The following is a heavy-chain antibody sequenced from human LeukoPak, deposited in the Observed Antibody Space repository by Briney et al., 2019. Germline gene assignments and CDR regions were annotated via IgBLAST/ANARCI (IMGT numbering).Heavy chain of an antibody. CDR3: ARVGIAVAGTDYFDY. J-gene: IGHJ4*02. CDR1: GGSISSSY. V-gene: IGHV4-59*01. D-gene: IGHD6-19*01. Sequence: SETLSLTCTVSGGSISSSYWSWIRQPPGRGLEWIGYIYYSGSTNYNPSLTSRVTISVDTSKNQFSLKLSSVTAADTAVYYCARVGIAVAGTDYFDYWGQGTLVTVSS. CDR2: IYYSGST.